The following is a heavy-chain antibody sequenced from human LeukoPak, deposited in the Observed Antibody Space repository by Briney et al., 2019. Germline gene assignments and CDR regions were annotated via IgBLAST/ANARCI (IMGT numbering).Heavy chain of an antibody. Sequence: PGGSLRLSCAASGFTFSSYSMNWVRQAPGKGLEWVSYISSSSSTIYYADSVKGRFTISRDNAKNSLYLKMNSLRAEDTAVYYCAGDPGFTVGAFPDYWGQGTLVTVSS. D-gene: IGHD1-26*01. CDR1: GFTFSSYS. CDR3: AGDPGFTVGAFPDY. J-gene: IGHJ4*02. V-gene: IGHV3-48*04. CDR2: ISSSSSTI.